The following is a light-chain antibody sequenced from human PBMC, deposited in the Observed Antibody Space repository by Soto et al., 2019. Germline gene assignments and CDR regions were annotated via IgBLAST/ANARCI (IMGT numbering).Light chain of an antibody. CDR1: SSVVGGYNY. J-gene: IGLJ1*01. CDR2: DVS. Sequence: QSVLTQPRSVSGSPGQSVTISCTGTSSVVGGYNYVSCYQQHPGKAPKLMIYDVSKRPSGVPDRFSGSKSGNTASLTISGLQAEDEADYYCCSYAGSYTFVFGTGTKVTVL. CDR3: CSYAGSYTFV. V-gene: IGLV2-11*01.